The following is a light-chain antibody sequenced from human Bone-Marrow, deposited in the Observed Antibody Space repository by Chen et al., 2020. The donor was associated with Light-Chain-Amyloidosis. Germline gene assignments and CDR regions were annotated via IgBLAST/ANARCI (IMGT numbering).Light chain of an antibody. CDR2: KAS. V-gene: IGKV1-5*03. CDR3: QQYKTYPMYT. CDR1: QNINSW. J-gene: IGKJ2*01. Sequence: DIQMTQSPSTLSASVGDRVTISCRASQNINSWLAWYQQRPGKAPKLLIYKASDLQSGVTSRFSGSGSGTDFTLTISSLQPEDFATYHCQQYKTYPMYTFGQGTKLEIK.